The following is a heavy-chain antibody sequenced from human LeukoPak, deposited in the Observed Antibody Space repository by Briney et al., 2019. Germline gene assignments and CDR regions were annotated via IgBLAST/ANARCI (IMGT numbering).Heavy chain of an antibody. CDR3: ARANSSGYYYDYYFDY. CDR1: GGTFSSYA. Sequence: ASVKVSCKASGGTFSSYAISWVRQAPGQGLEWMGGIIPIFGTAHYAQKFQGRVTITADESTSTAYMELSSLRSEDTAVYYCARANSSGYYYDYYFDYWGQGTLVTV. CDR2: IIPIFGTA. V-gene: IGHV1-69*13. J-gene: IGHJ4*02. D-gene: IGHD3-22*01.